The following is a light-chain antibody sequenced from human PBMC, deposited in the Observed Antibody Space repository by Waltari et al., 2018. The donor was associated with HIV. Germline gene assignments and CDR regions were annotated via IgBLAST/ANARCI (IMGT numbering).Light chain of an antibody. V-gene: IGLV2-14*03. CDR1: SNDVGGYND. CDR3: SSYTSSSTPYV. Sequence: QSALPQPPSVSGSPGQPITISCTGTSNDVGGYNDVSWYHQHPGKAPKLMIYDVSNRPSGVSNRCSGSKSGNTASLTISGLQAEDEADYYCSSYTSSSTPYVFGTGTKVTVL. J-gene: IGLJ1*01. CDR2: DVS.